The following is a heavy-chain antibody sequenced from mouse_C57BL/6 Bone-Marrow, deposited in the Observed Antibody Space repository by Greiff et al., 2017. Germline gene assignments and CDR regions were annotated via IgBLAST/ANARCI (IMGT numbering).Heavy chain of an antibody. Sequence: QVQLKESGPELVKPGASVKISCKASGYAFSSSWMNWVKQRPGQGLEWIGRIYPGDGDTNYNGKFKGKATLTADKSSSTAYMQLSSLTSEDSAVYFCAKWLVTTGRKFAYWGQGTLVTGSA. CDR2: IYPGDGDT. CDR3: AKWLVTTGRKFAY. CDR1: GYAFSSSW. D-gene: IGHD2-12*01. V-gene: IGHV1-82*01. J-gene: IGHJ3*01.